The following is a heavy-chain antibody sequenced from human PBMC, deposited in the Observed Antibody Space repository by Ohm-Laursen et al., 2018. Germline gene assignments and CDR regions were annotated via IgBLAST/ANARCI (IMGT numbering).Heavy chain of an antibody. CDR3: VTFHRGAEVFDI. CDR1: GFTFSWYW. V-gene: IGHV3-7*01. D-gene: IGHD3-10*01. CDR2: IKEDATEK. Sequence: SLRLSCSASGFTFSWYWMTWVRQAPGKGLEWVATIKEDATEKHYVDSVRGRFTVSRDNAKGSLYLQMNSLRAEDTAVYYCVTFHRGAEVFDIWDQGTMVTVSS. J-gene: IGHJ3*02.